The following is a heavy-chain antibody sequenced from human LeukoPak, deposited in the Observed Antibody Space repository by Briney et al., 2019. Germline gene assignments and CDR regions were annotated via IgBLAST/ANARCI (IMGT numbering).Heavy chain of an antibody. D-gene: IGHD6-13*01. CDR2: ISGSGGST. Sequence: GGSLRLSCAASGFTFSSYGMSWVRQAPGKGLEWVSAISGSGGSTYYADSVKGRFTISRDNSKNTLYLQMNSLRAEDTAVYYCARVYGSSWAYYFDYWGQGTLVTVSS. CDR1: GFTFSSYG. V-gene: IGHV3-23*01. CDR3: ARVYGSSWAYYFDY. J-gene: IGHJ4*02.